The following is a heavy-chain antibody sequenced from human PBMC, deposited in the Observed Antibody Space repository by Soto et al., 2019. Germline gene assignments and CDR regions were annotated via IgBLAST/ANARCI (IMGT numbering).Heavy chain of an antibody. V-gene: IGHV4-39*01. CDR2: IYYSGST. J-gene: IGHJ3*02. CDR3: ARHRDDILTGYYGAFDI. Sequence: QLQLQESGPGLVKPSETLSLTCTVSGGSISSSSYYWGWIRQPPGKGLEWIGSIYYSGSTYYNPDLKSRVTISVDTSKNQFSLKLSSVTAADTAVYYCARHRDDILTGYYGAFDIWGQGTMVTVSS. D-gene: IGHD3-9*01. CDR1: GGSISSSSYY.